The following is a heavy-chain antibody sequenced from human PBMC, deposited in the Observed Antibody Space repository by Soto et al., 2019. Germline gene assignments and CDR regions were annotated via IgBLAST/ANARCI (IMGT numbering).Heavy chain of an antibody. V-gene: IGHV1-69*02. J-gene: IGHJ3*02. Sequence: SVQVSCKASGGTFSSYTISWVRQAPGRGLEWMGRIIPILGIANYAQKFQGRVTITADKSTSTAYMELSSVRSEDTAVYYCARSGGGYDASRAHGFDIWGQGTIVTVSS. CDR1: GGTFSSYT. CDR2: IIPILGIA. D-gene: IGHD5-12*01. CDR3: ARSGGGYDASRAHGFDI.